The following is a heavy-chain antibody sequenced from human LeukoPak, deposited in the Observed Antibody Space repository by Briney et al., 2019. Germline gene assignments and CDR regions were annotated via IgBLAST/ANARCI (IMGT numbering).Heavy chain of an antibody. Sequence: PGGSLRLSCAASRFSFSTYGMNWVRQVPGKGPVWVSRINSDGSRTIYADSVKGRFSISRDNAKNTLYLQMNSLRVDDTAVYYCARAGKTNELDYWGQGTLVTVSS. D-gene: IGHD3-10*01. CDR2: INSDGSRT. V-gene: IGHV3-74*01. J-gene: IGHJ4*02. CDR1: RFSFSTYG. CDR3: ARAGKTNELDY.